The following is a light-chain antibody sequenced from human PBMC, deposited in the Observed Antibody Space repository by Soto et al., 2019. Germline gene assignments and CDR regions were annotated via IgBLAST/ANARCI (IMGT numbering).Light chain of an antibody. J-gene: IGKJ1*01. CDR1: QSLLHSDGKTY. CDR3: QQYGSSPRT. CDR2: GAS. Sequence: DIVMTQTPLSLSVTPGQPASISCKSRQSLLHSDGKTYLYWYQQKPGQAPRLLIYGASSRATGIPDRFSGSGSGTDFTLIISRLEPEDFAVYYCQQYGSSPRTFGQGTKVDIK. V-gene: IGKV2-29*01.